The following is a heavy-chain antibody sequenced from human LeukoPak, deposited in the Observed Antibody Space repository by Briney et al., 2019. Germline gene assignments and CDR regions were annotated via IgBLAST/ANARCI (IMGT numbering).Heavy chain of an antibody. J-gene: IGHJ4*02. V-gene: IGHV3-23*01. D-gene: IGHD2-15*01. CDR1: GFTFNNFA. Sequence: SGGSLRLSCAASGFTFNNFAMTWVRQAPGQGLEWVSAISTTGGSTYYADSVKGRFTISRDNSKNTLNLQMNSLRADDTAVYYCAKRRSRVSMVDSWGQGTLVTVSS. CDR3: AKRRSRVSMVDS. CDR2: ISTTGGST.